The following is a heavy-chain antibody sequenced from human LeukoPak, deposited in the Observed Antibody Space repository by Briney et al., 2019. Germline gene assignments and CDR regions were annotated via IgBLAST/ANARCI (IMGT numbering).Heavy chain of an antibody. J-gene: IGHJ4*02. D-gene: IGHD3-10*01. Sequence: GGSLRLSCAASGFSFSSYSMNWVRQAPGKGLEWVSYIRSSSSTIYYADSVKGRFTISRDNAKNSLYLQMNSLKDEDTAVYYCVRAGSHYYGSGSGFYFDYWGQGTLVTVSS. CDR3: VRAGSHYYGSGSGFYFDY. CDR2: IRSSSSTI. CDR1: GFSFSSYS. V-gene: IGHV3-48*02.